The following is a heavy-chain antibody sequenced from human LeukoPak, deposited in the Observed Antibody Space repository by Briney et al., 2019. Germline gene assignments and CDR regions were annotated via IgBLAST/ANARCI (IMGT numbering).Heavy chain of an antibody. CDR1: GYSFTSYW. Sequence: GESLKISCKGSGYSFTSYWIGWVRQMPGKGLEWMGIIYPGDSDTRYSPSFQGQVTISADKSISTAYLQWSSLKASDTAMNYCARQRHGGSYYKVDYYYYMDVWGKGTTVTVSS. CDR3: ARQRHGGSYYKVDYYYYMDV. J-gene: IGHJ6*03. D-gene: IGHD1-26*01. CDR2: IYPGDSDT. V-gene: IGHV5-51*01.